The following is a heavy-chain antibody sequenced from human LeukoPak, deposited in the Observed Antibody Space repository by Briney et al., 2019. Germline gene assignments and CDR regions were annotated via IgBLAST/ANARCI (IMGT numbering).Heavy chain of an antibody. CDR1: GGSISSAIFY. D-gene: IGHD3-22*01. CDR3: VRLLPSSGYVLGDRFDP. Sequence: SETLSLTCSVSGGSISSAIFYWGWIRQPPGMGLEWIGSTFSGGNAYHNPSLKSRVTISVDTSKNQFSLKLISVTAADTAVYYCVRLLPSSGYVLGDRFDPWGQGTLVTVSS. J-gene: IGHJ5*02. CDR2: TFSGGNA. V-gene: IGHV4-39*01.